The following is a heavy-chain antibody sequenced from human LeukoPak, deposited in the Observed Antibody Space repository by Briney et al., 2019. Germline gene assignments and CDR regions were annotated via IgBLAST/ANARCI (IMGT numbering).Heavy chain of an antibody. J-gene: IGHJ5*02. D-gene: IGHD2-2*01. V-gene: IGHV3-30*04. CDR2: ISHDGSNK. CDR1: GFTFSSYA. CDR3: ARGGKLVQKGKKKIVVVPAAIFPDHKPWSNWFDP. Sequence: GGSLRLSCAASGFTFSSYAMHWVRQAPGKGLEWVAVISHDGSNKYYADSVKGRFTISRDNSKNTLYLQMNSLRAEDTAVYYCARGGKLVQKGKKKIVVVPAAIFPDHKPWSNWFDPWGQGTLVTVSS.